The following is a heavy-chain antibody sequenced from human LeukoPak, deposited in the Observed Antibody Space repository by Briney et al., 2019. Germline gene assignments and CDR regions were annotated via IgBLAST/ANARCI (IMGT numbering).Heavy chain of an antibody. Sequence: SETLSLTCTVSGGSISSSSYYWGWIRQPPGKGLEWIGSIYYSGSTYYNPSLKSRVTISVDTSKNQFSLKLSSVTAADTAVYYRAREPSPITMIVAPDDAFDIWGQGTMVTVSS. D-gene: IGHD3-22*01. V-gene: IGHV4-39*07. CDR1: GGSISSSSYY. CDR2: IYYSGST. CDR3: AREPSPITMIVAPDDAFDI. J-gene: IGHJ3*02.